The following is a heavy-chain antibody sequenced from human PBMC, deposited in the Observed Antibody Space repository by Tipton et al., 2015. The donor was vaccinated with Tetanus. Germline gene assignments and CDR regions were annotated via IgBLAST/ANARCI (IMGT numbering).Heavy chain of an antibody. Sequence: SLRLSCAASGFTFSSYGMHWVRQAPGKGLEWVAVISYDGSNKYYADSVKGRFTISRDNSKNTLYLQMNSLRAEDTAVYYCARGVALKDSDAFDIWGQGTMVTVSS. D-gene: IGHD2-15*01. CDR1: GFTFSSYG. J-gene: IGHJ3*02. V-gene: IGHV3-30*03. CDR3: ARGVALKDSDAFDI. CDR2: ISYDGSNK.